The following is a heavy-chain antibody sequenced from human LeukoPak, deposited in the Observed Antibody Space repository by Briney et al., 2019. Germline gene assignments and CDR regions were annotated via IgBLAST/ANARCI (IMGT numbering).Heavy chain of an antibody. CDR1: GFTFSNYA. Sequence: TGGSLRLSCAGSGFTFSNYAMTWVRQAPGKGLEWVGRIRSKANSYATAYAASVKGRFTISRDDSKNTAYLQMSSLKTEDTAVYYCTRQGAVAGNYYYYGMDVWGQGTTVTVSS. CDR2: IRSKANSYAT. J-gene: IGHJ6*02. CDR3: TRQGAVAGNYYYYGMDV. V-gene: IGHV3-73*01. D-gene: IGHD6-19*01.